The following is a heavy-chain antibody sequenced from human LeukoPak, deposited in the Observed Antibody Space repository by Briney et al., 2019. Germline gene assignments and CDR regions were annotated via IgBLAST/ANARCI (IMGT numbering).Heavy chain of an antibody. V-gene: IGHV1-18*01. CDR3: ARDGGQYYDILSGYQNSDWFDP. CDR1: GYTFTSYG. Sequence: ASVKVSCKASGYTFTSYGINWVRQAPGQGLEWMGWISTYNGNTNYAQNLQGRLTMTTDTSTKTAYMELRSLRPDDTAVYYCARDGGQYYDILSGYQNSDWFDPWGQGTLVTVSS. D-gene: IGHD3-9*01. J-gene: IGHJ5*02. CDR2: ISTYNGNT.